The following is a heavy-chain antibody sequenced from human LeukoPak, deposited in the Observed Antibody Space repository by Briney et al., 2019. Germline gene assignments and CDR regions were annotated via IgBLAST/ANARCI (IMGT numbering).Heavy chain of an antibody. J-gene: IGHJ4*02. CDR1: GGSISSSSYY. D-gene: IGHD6-19*01. V-gene: IGHV4-39*01. CDR3: ARHLRTIGYSSGWYLFDY. Sequence: PSETLSLTCTVSGGSISSSSYYWGWIRQPPGKGLEWIGSIYYSGSTYYNPSLKSRVIISVDTSKNQFSLKLSSVTAADTAVYYCARHLRTIGYSSGWYLFDYWGQGTLVTVSS. CDR2: IYYSGST.